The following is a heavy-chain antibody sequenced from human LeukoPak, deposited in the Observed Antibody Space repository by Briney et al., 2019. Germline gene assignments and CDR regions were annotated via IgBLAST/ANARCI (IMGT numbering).Heavy chain of an antibody. J-gene: IGHJ6*02. CDR1: GFTFSSYA. D-gene: IGHD3-10*01. CDR2: VSGSGGGT. Sequence: PGGSLRLSCAPSGFTFSSYAISWVRQAPGEGLVRVSAVSGSGGGTSYGDSVKGRFTISRDNSKNTLYLQMNSLRAEDTAVYYCARSSGNYYGSGSYYNAVYYYYGMDVWGQGTTVTVSS. CDR3: ARSSGNYYGSGSYYNAVYYYYGMDV. V-gene: IGHV3-23*01.